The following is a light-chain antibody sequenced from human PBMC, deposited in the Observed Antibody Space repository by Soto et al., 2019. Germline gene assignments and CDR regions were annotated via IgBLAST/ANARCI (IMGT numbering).Light chain of an antibody. J-gene: IGKJ1*01. V-gene: IGKV3-20*01. Sequence: EIVLTQSPGTLSLSPGERATLSCRASQSVSSSYLAWYQQKPGQAPRLLIYGASSRATGTPDRFSGSGSGTDFTLTISRLEPEDFAVYYCQQYDSSPKTFGQGTKVDI. CDR1: QSVSSSY. CDR2: GAS. CDR3: QQYDSSPKT.